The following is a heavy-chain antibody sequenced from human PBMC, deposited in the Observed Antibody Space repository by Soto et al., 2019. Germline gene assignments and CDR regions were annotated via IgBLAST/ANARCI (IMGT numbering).Heavy chain of an antibody. V-gene: IGHV4-34*01. CDR2: INHSGST. CDR1: GGSFSGYY. J-gene: IGHJ6*02. D-gene: IGHD1-26*01. Sequence: SETLSLTCAVYGGSFSGYYWSWIRQPPGKGLEWIGEINHSGSTNYNPSLKSRVTISVDTSKNQFSLKLSSVTAADTAVYHCARGFHGSYRYYYGMDVWGQGTTVTVSS. CDR3: ARGFHGSYRYYYGMDV.